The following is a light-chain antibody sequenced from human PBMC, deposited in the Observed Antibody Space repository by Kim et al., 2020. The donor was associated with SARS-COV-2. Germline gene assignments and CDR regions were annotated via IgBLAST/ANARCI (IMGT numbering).Light chain of an antibody. V-gene: IGKV1-5*03. Sequence: DIQMTQSPSTLSAFVGDRVTMTCRASQRVDGWLAWYQQKPWKAPRLLIYQASKLASGVPSRFSGSGSGTHFTLTVSNLQSDDSAVYYCKQYETYWTFGPGTKVDIK. CDR1: QRVDGW. J-gene: IGKJ1*01. CDR2: QAS. CDR3: KQYETYWT.